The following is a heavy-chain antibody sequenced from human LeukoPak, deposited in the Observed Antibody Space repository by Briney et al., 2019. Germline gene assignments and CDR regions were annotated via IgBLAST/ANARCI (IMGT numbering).Heavy chain of an antibody. CDR3: AKDRIVISFGDVSKH. CDR2: ISHDESTK. CDR1: GFIFSGYG. J-gene: IGHJ1*01. Sequence: GGSLRLSCAASGFIFSGYGMHWVRQAPGKGLEWVALISHDESTKHYADSVKGRFTISRDNSKNTLYLQMNNLRVEDTAVYYCAKDRIVISFGDVSKHWGQGTLVTVS. V-gene: IGHV3-30*18. D-gene: IGHD3-10*01.